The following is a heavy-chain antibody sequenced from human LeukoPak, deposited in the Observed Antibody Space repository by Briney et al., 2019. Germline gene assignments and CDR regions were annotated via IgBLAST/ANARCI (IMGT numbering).Heavy chain of an antibody. CDR2: ISGSGGST. J-gene: IGHJ4*02. Sequence: GGSLRLSCAASGFTFSSYAMSWVRQAPGKGLEWVSAISGSGGSTYYADSVKGRFTISRDNSKNTLYLQMNSLRAEDTAVYYCANGVGWIVGPTGLGYWGQGTLVTVSS. CDR1: GFTFSSYA. D-gene: IGHD1-26*01. V-gene: IGHV3-23*01. CDR3: ANGVGWIVGPTGLGY.